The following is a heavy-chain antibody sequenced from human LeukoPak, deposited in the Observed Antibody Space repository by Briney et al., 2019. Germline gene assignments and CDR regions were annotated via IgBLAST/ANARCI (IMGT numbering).Heavy chain of an antibody. CDR1: GGSISSSTYY. J-gene: IGHJ4*02. D-gene: IGHD2-15*01. CDR2: IYYSGST. V-gene: IGHV4-39*07. CDR3: ARGVLGYCSGGSCRTDTDY. Sequence: SETLSLTCTVSGGSISSSTYYWGWIRQPPGKGLEWIGTIYYSGSTYYNPSLKSRVTISVDTSKNQFSLKLSSVTAADTAVYYCARGVLGYCSGGSCRTDTDYWGQGTLVTVSS.